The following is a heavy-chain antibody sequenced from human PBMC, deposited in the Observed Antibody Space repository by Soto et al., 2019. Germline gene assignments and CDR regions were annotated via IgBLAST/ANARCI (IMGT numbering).Heavy chain of an antibody. CDR2: IIPIFGTA. V-gene: IGHV1-69*01. CDR1: GGTFSSYA. D-gene: IGHD2-2*01. Sequence: QVQLVQSGAEVKKPGSSVKVSCKASGGTFSSYAISWVRQAPGQGLEWMGGIIPIFGTANYAQKFQGRVTMTAEESTSTACIELGCLGSEDTAEYYCARTPPSSYQLLPSWFAPWGQGTLVTVSS. J-gene: IGHJ5*02. CDR3: ARTPPSSYQLLPSWFAP.